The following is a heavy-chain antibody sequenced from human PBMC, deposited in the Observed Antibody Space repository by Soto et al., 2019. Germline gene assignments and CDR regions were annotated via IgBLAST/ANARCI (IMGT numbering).Heavy chain of an antibody. CDR3: ASPQQNTSQVCGLGIHADRSSDL. CDR2: IWYDGSNK. V-gene: IGHV3-33*01. Sequence: AAGRGLGWVAVIWYDGSNKYYADSVKGRFTISRDNTKNTLYLQMNSLRAEDTAVYYFASPQQNTSQVCGLGIHADRSSDL. J-gene: IGHJ2*01. D-gene: IGHD1-1*01.